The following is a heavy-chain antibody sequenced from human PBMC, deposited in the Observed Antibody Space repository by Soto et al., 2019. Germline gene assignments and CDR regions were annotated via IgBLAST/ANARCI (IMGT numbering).Heavy chain of an antibody. D-gene: IGHD6-19*01. Sequence: EVQLLESGGGLVRPGGSLTLSCAASVFTFSNYAMSWVRQAPGKGLEWVSGISGGGVSTYYADSVKGRFTISRDNSKNTLYLQMNSLRAEDMAVYYCAKGDGSGWFYDFDYWGQGTPVTVST. J-gene: IGHJ4*02. CDR3: AKGDGSGWFYDFDY. V-gene: IGHV3-23*01. CDR1: VFTFSNYA. CDR2: ISGGGVST.